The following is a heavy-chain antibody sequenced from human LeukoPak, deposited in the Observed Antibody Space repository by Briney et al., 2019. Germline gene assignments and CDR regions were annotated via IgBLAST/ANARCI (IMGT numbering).Heavy chain of an antibody. CDR3: ARKSGYARDY. Sequence: SETLSLTCAVYGESFSGYFWNWIRQPPGKGLEWIGEINHSGSTSNHNPSLKSRVTMSVDTSKNQFSLKLSTVTAADTAVYYCARKSGYARDYWGQGNLVTVSS. D-gene: IGHD5-12*01. V-gene: IGHV4-34*01. CDR2: INHSGSTS. CDR1: GESFSGYF. J-gene: IGHJ4*02.